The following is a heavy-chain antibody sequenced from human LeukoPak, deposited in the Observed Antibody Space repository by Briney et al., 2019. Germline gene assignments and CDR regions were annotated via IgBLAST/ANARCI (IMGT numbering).Heavy chain of an antibody. D-gene: IGHD2-15*01. CDR2: INAGNGNT. Sequence: ASVKVSCTASGYTFTSYAMHWVRQALGQRFEWLGCINAGNGNTKYSQVFQGRSTITRNTSASTAYLELSSLRSEDMAVYYCARDGLSMAAIDYWGQGTLVTVSS. J-gene: IGHJ4*02. V-gene: IGHV1-3*03. CDR3: ARDGLSMAAIDY. CDR1: GYTFTSYA.